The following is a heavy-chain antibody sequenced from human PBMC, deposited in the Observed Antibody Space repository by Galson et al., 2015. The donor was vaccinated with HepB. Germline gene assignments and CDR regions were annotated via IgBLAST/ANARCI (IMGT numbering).Heavy chain of an antibody. D-gene: IGHD2-2*01. V-gene: IGHV3-33*03. Sequence: SLRLSCAASGFTFSSFGMQWVRQTPGKGLEWVAVIWYDATNKNYRDSVKGRFTISRDNTKNKLYLEMDRLTAEDTAVYYCAKACSLFGTSCYLDSWGQGALVTVSS. CDR1: GFTFSSFG. CDR2: IWYDATNK. CDR3: AKACSLFGTSCYLDS. J-gene: IGHJ4*02.